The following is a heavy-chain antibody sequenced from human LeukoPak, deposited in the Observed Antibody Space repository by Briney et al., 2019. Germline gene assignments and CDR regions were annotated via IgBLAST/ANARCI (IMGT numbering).Heavy chain of an antibody. CDR3: ARDLPYSSSWESIDY. D-gene: IGHD6-13*01. V-gene: IGHV1-18*01. CDR1: GGTFSSYA. Sequence: ASVKVSCKASGGTFSSYAISWVRQAPGQGLEWMGWISTYNGNTNYAQKIQGRVIMTTDTSTSTAYMELRSLRSGDTAVYYCARDLPYSSSWESIDYWGQGTLVTISS. CDR2: ISTYNGNT. J-gene: IGHJ4*02.